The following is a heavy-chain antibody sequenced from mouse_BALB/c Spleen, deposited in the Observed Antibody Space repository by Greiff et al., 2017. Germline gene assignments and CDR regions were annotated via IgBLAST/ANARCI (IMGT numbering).Heavy chain of an antibody. Sequence: EVKLVESGGGLVQPGGSRKLSCAASGFTFSSFGMHWVRQAPEKGLEWVAYISSGSSTIYYADTVKGRFTISRDNPKNTLFLQMTSLRSEDTAMYYCARYGSSYAMDYWGQGTSVTVSS. D-gene: IGHD1-1*01. CDR2: ISSGSSTI. J-gene: IGHJ4*01. CDR1: GFTFSSFG. V-gene: IGHV5-17*02. CDR3: ARYGSSYAMDY.